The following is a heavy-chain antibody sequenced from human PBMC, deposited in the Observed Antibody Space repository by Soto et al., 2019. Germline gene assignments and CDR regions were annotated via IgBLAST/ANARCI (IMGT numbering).Heavy chain of an antibody. D-gene: IGHD3-22*01. J-gene: IGHJ4*02. V-gene: IGHV1-69*01. Sequence: QVQLVKSGAEVKKPGSSVKVSCKASGGTFSSYAISWVRQAPGQGLEWMGGIIPIFGTANYAQKFQGRVTITADESTSTAYMELSSLRSEDTAVYYCARDHTYYYDSSGPFDYWGQGTLVTVSS. CDR3: ARDHTYYYDSSGPFDY. CDR1: GGTFSSYA. CDR2: IIPIFGTA.